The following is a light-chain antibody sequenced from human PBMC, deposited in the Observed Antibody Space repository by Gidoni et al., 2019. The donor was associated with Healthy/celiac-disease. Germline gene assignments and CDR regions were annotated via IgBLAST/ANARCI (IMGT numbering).Light chain of an antibody. Sequence: SVLTQSPGTLSLSPGERATLSCRASQSVSSFYLAWYQQKPGQAPRLLIYGACSRATGIPYRFSGSGSGTDFTLTISRLEPEDFAVYYCQQYGSSQYSFGQGTKLEIK. CDR2: GAC. J-gene: IGKJ2*03. CDR1: QSVSSFY. V-gene: IGKV3-20*01. CDR3: QQYGSSQYS.